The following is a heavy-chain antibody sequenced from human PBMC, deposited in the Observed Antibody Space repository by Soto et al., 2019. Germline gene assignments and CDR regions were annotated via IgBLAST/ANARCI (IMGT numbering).Heavy chain of an antibody. J-gene: IGHJ5*02. CDR3: ARDTHSAGGGFDT. D-gene: IGHD2-15*01. CDR2: ITPLFGIQ. Sequence: QVQLVQSGAEVKKPGSSVKVSCKASGGTSRSLSITWVRQAPGQGLEWMGGITPLFGIQNYPQKFQGRLTITADKSTGTAYLELSSLRSEDTAVYYCARDTHSAGGGFDTWGRGTLVTVSS. CDR1: GGTSRSLS. V-gene: IGHV1-69*17.